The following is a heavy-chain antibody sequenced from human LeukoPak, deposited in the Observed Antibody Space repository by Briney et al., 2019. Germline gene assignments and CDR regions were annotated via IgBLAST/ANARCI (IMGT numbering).Heavy chain of an antibody. Sequence: PGGSLRLSCTASGFTFSNYAMSWVRQAPGKGLEWVSGMSSSSGVTYYADSVKGRFTISRDNSKNTLYLQMNSLRADDTAVYYCAKDDVIAAALLDHWGQGTLVTVSS. J-gene: IGHJ4*02. D-gene: IGHD6-13*01. CDR1: GFTFSNYA. V-gene: IGHV3-23*01. CDR3: AKDDVIAAALLDH. CDR2: MSSSSGVT.